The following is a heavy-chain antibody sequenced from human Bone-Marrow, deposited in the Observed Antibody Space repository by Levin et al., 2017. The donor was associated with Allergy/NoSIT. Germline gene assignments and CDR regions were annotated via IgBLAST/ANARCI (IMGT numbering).Heavy chain of an antibody. CDR3: ARLWPPGNSWGIYRHIYYFDF. J-gene: IGHJ4*02. CDR1: GGSFSGYY. V-gene: IGHV4-34*01. CDR2: INHSGST. Sequence: SQTLSLTCAVYGGSFSGYYWSWIRQPPGKGLEWIGEINHSGSTHYTPSLKSRVTISVDTSKNQFSLKLRSVTAADTAVYYCARLWPPGNSWGIYRHIYYFDFWGQGSLVTVSS. D-gene: IGHD3-16*02.